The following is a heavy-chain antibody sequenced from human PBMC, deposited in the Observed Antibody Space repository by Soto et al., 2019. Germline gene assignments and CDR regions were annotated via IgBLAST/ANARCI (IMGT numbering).Heavy chain of an antibody. CDR2: ISYDGSNK. CDR3: AKDRSGPSYVVTYYYGRDV. Sequence: PGGSLILSFAASGFTFSSYGMHWVRQAPGKGLEWVAVISYDGSNKYYADSVKGRFTISRDNSKNTLYLQMNSLRAEDTAVYYCAKDRSGPSYVVTYYYGRDVWGQGTTGTV. J-gene: IGHJ6*02. V-gene: IGHV3-30*18. CDR1: GFTFSSYG. D-gene: IGHD2-15*01.